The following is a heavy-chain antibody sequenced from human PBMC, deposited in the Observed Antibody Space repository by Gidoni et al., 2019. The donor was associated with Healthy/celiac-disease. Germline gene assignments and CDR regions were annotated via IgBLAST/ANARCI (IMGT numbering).Heavy chain of an antibody. Sequence: QVQLQESGPGLVKPSETLSLTCAVSGYSISSGYYWGWIRQPPGKGLEWIGSIYHSGSTYYNPSLKSRVTISVDTSKNQFSLKLSSVTAADTAVYYCARHGVEGGGDFFDYWGQGTLVTVSS. V-gene: IGHV4-38-2*01. D-gene: IGHD3-3*01. J-gene: IGHJ4*02. CDR3: ARHGVEGGGDFFDY. CDR1: GYSISSGYY. CDR2: IYHSGST.